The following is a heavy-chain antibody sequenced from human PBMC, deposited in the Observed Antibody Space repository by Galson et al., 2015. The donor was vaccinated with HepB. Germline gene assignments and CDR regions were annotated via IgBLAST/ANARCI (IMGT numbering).Heavy chain of an antibody. CDR2: ISYDGSNK. CDR3: AKEVPSHHYYGMDV. Sequence: SLRLSCAASGFTFSSYGMHWVRQAPGKGLEWVAVISYDGSNKYYADSVKGRFTISRDNSKNTLYLQMNSLRAEDTAVYYCAKEVPSHHYYGMDVWGQGTTVTVSS. V-gene: IGHV3-30*18. J-gene: IGHJ6*02. D-gene: IGHD1-1*01. CDR1: GFTFSSYG.